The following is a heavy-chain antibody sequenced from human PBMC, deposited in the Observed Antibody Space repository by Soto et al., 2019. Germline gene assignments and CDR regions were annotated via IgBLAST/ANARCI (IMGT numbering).Heavy chain of an antibody. CDR3: AKDPSTGPADF. Sequence: EVQLLESGGGLVQPGGSPRLSCAASGFTFSSYAMSWVRQAPGKGLEWVSTIHREGTNTHYADSVKGRFTISRDNSKDTLYLEMNSLRAEDTAIYFCAKDPSTGPADFWGQGTLVTVSS. CDR1: GFTFSSYA. CDR2: IHREGTNT. J-gene: IGHJ4*02. V-gene: IGHV3-23*01. D-gene: IGHD3-9*01.